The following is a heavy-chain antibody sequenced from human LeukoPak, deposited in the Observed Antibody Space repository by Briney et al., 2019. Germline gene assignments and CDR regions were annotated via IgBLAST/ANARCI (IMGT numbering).Heavy chain of an antibody. CDR1: GGSIKNYY. J-gene: IGHJ5*02. CDR3: ARVYDSSGYYMNWFDP. Sequence: PSETLSLTCTVSGGSIKNYYWSWLRQPPGKGLDWMGYIYYSGNTNYNPSLKSRVTMSVDTSKKQFSLKLSSVTAADTAVYYCARVYDSSGYYMNWFDPWGQGTLVTVSS. CDR2: IYYSGNT. D-gene: IGHD3-22*01. V-gene: IGHV4-59*01.